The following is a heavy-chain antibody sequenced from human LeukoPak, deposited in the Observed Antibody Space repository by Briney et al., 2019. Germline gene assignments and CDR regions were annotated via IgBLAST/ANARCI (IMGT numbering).Heavy chain of an antibody. Sequence: GGSLRLSCAASGFTFDDYAMHWVRQAPGKGLEWVSGISWNSGTIGYADSVKGRFTISRDNAKISLYLQMNSLRAEDTALYYCAKDKIFGGELDYWGQGTLVTVSS. J-gene: IGHJ4*02. CDR2: ISWNSGTI. V-gene: IGHV3-9*01. CDR1: GFTFDDYA. CDR3: AKDKIFGGELDY. D-gene: IGHD3-10*01.